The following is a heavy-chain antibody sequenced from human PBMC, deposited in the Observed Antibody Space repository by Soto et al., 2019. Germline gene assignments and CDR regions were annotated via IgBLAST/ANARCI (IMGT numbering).Heavy chain of an antibody. D-gene: IGHD3-3*01. CDR1: GFTFSSYA. V-gene: IGHV3-23*01. CDR2: ISGSGGST. J-gene: IGHJ6*02. CDR3: ARLGFNYDFLSGYYNVHHYYGIDV. Sequence: GGSLRLSCAASGFTFSSYAMSWVRQAPGKGLEWVSAISGSGGSTYYADSVKGQVTISADKSINSVYLQWSSLKASDTATYYCARLGFNYDFLSGYYNVHHYYGIDVWGQGTTVTVSS.